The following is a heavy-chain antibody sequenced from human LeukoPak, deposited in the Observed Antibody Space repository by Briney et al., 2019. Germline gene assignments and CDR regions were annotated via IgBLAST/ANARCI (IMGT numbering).Heavy chain of an antibody. D-gene: IGHD4-23*01. CDR1: GFDFDAYM. CDR2: ISWDGGTT. V-gene: IGHV3-43D*04. Sequence: GGSLRLSCAASGFDFDAYMMHWVRQVPGKGLEWVSLISWDGGTTNYADSVKGRFTISRDNSKNSLYFLMNDLTAEDTAFYYCARGGYGGVFDYWGQGTLVTVSS. J-gene: IGHJ4*02. CDR3: ARGGYGGVFDY.